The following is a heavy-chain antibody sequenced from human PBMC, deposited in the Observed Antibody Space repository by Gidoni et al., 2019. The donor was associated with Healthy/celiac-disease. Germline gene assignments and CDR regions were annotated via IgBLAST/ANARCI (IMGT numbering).Heavy chain of an antibody. CDR3: ARAGGYDNWYFDL. J-gene: IGHJ2*01. CDR2: IIPIFGTA. CDR1: GGTSSSYA. Sequence: QVQLVQSGAEVKKPGSSVQVSCKASGGTSSSYAISWVRQAPGQGLEWLGGIIPIFGTAHYAQKFQDRVTITADEYTSTAYMELSSLRSEDTAVYYCARAGGYDNWYFDLWGRGTLVTVSS. D-gene: IGHD5-12*01. V-gene: IGHV1-69*01.